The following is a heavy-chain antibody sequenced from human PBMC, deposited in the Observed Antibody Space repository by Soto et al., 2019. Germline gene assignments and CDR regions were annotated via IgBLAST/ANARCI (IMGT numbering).Heavy chain of an antibody. CDR1: GVSFKSGSYS. V-gene: IGHV4-61*01. J-gene: IGHJ4*02. CDR3: ARDFAYFDS. Sequence: SETLSLTCTVSGVSFKSGSYSWSWIRQPPGKGLEWIGYVYHTWRTSYNPSLKSRVSISMDTSKNQFSLNLDSVTAADTAVYFCARDFAYFDSWGQGTLVTVSS. D-gene: IGHD3-3*01. CDR2: VYHTWRT.